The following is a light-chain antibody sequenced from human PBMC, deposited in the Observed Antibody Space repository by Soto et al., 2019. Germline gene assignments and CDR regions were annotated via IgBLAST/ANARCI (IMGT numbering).Light chain of an antibody. Sequence: QSALTQPASVSGSPGQSITISCSGTSSGIGAYEYVSWYQQHPGKPPKLMIYNVNNRPSGVSYRFSGSKSGNTASLTISRLQTEDEADYYCLSHTTSRTYVFGPGTKVTVL. V-gene: IGLV2-14*03. CDR3: LSHTTSRTYV. J-gene: IGLJ1*01. CDR2: NVN. CDR1: SSGIGAYEY.